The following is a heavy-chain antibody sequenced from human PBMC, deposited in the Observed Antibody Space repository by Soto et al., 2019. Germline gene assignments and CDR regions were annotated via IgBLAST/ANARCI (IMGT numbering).Heavy chain of an antibody. CDR1: GGSISSGGYS. CDR2: IYHSGST. CDR3: AAGGGLPRYY. J-gene: IGHJ4*02. Sequence: QLQLHESGSGLVKPSQTLSLTCAVSGGSISSGGYSWSWIRQPPGKGLEWIGYIYHSGSTYYNPSLKSRVTIPVDRSKNQFSLKLSSVTAADTAVYYCAAGGGLPRYYWGQGTLVTVSS. D-gene: IGHD5-12*01. V-gene: IGHV4-30-2*01.